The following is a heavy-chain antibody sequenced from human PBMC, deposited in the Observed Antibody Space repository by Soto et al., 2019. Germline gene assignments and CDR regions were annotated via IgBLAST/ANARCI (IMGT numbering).Heavy chain of an antibody. CDR2: ISGSGGKT. CDR3: AKDLPMYGSGYYFDQ. D-gene: IGHD3-10*01. CDR1: GFTFSGYA. J-gene: IGHJ4*02. V-gene: IGHV3-23*01. Sequence: GGSLRLSYAASGFTFSGYAMSWVRQAPGKGLEWVSAISGSGGKTYYGDSVKGRFTISRDSSKNTLYLQMNSLRAEDTAVYYCAKDLPMYGSGYYFDQWGQGTLVTVSS.